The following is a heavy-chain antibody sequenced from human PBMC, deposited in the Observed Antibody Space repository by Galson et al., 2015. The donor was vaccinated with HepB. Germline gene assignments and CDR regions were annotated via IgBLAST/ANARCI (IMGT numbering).Heavy chain of an antibody. J-gene: IGHJ6*02. CDR1: GSTFSNHA. CDR2: TNPIFRTV. V-gene: IGHV1-69*13. CDR3: ARAVDPLVPINYRPYGMDV. D-gene: IGHD2-2*01. Sequence: SVKASCKASGSTFSNHALSWVRQAPGQGLEWMGGTNPIFRTVNYAQKFQGRVTITADESTSTAYMELSSLRSEDTAVYYCARAVDPLVPINYRPYGMDVWGPGTTVTVSS.